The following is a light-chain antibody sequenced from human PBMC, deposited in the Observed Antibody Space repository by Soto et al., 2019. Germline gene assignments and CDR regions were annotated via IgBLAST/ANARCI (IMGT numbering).Light chain of an antibody. CDR1: SSDVGGYNY. CDR3: SSYTSSSTPKV. V-gene: IGLV2-14*01. J-gene: IGLJ3*02. Sequence: QSALTQPASVSGSPGQSITISCTGTSSDVGGYNYVSWYQQHPGKAPKLMIYEVSHRPSGVSNRFSGSKSGNTASLTISGLQAEDEADYYCSSYTSSSTPKVFGGGTKLTVL. CDR2: EVS.